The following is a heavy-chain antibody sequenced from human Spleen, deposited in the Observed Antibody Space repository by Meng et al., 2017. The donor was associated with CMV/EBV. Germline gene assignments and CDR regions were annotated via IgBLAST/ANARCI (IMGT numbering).Heavy chain of an antibody. V-gene: IGHV4-30-4*01. D-gene: IGHD3-22*01. CDR1: GGSFSGYY. CDR2: IYYSGST. CDR3: ARETYDSSGYYLDY. J-gene: IGHJ4*02. Sequence: SETLSLTCAVSGGSFSGYYWSWIRQPPGKGLEWIGYIYYSGSTYYNPSLKSRVTISVDTSKNQFSVKLRSVTAADTAVYYRARETYDSSGYYLDYWGQGTLVTVSS.